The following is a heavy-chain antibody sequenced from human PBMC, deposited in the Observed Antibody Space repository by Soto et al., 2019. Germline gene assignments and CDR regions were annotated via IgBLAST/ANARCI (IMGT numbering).Heavy chain of an antibody. D-gene: IGHD3-22*01. V-gene: IGHV1-69*13. J-gene: IGHJ1*01. CDR2: IIPIFGTA. Sequence: SVKVSCKASGGTFSSHAISWVRQAPGQGLEWMGGIIPIFGTANYAQKFQGRVTITADESTSTAYMELSSLRSEDTAVYYCARRSYYYDSSGLIENAEYFQHWAQGTLVTGSS. CDR1: GGTFSSHA. CDR3: ARRSYYYDSSGLIENAEYFQH.